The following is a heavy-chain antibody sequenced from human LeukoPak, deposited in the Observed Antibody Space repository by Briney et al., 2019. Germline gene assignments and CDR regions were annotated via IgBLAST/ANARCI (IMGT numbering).Heavy chain of an antibody. V-gene: IGHV4-4*07. D-gene: IGHD3-22*01. Sequence: PSETLSLTCTVSGGSISSYYWSWIRQPAGKGLEWIGRIYTSGSTNYNPSLKSRVTISVDTSKNQFSLKLSSVTAADTAVYYCARVHNYYDSSGYYWFDPWGQGTLVTVSS. CDR1: GGSISSYY. CDR2: IYTSGST. J-gene: IGHJ5*02. CDR3: ARVHNYYDSSGYYWFDP.